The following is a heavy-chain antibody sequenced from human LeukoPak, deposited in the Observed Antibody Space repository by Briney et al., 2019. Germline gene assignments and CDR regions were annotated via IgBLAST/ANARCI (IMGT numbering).Heavy chain of an antibody. J-gene: IGHJ3*02. D-gene: IGHD2-15*01. CDR3: ASPSRGYCSGGSCSHAFDI. Sequence: SVKVSCKASGGTFNSYAISWVRQAPGQGLEWMGGIIPIFGTANYAQKFQGRVTITADESTSTAYMELSSLRSEDTAVYYCASPSRGYCSGGSCSHAFDIWGQGTMVTVSS. V-gene: IGHV1-69*13. CDR2: IIPIFGTA. CDR1: GGTFNSYA.